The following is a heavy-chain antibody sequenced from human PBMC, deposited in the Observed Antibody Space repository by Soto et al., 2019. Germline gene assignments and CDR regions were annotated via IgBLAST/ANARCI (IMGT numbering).Heavy chain of an antibody. V-gene: IGHV3-48*03. Sequence: GESLKISCAASGFTFSSYEMNWVRQAPGKGLEWVSYISSSGSTIYYADSVKGRFTISRDNAKNSLYLQMNSLRAEDTAVYYCARVAFRIAAAAPGLDYWGQGTLVTVSS. J-gene: IGHJ4*02. CDR1: GFTFSSYE. CDR2: ISSSGSTI. D-gene: IGHD6-13*01. CDR3: ARVAFRIAAAAPGLDY.